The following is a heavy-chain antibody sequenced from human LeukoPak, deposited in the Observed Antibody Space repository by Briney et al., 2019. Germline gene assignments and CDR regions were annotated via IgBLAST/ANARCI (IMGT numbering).Heavy chain of an antibody. D-gene: IGHD5-18*01. CDR1: GGSFSGYY. Sequence: PSETLSLTCAVYGGSFSGYYWSWIRQPPGKGLEWIGEINHSGSTNYNPSLKSRVTISVDTSKNQFSLKLSSVTAADTAVYHCARGVGYSYGYVDYYYYGMDVWGQGTTVTVSS. CDR2: INHSGST. CDR3: ARGVGYSYGYVDYYYYGMDV. V-gene: IGHV4-34*01. J-gene: IGHJ6*02.